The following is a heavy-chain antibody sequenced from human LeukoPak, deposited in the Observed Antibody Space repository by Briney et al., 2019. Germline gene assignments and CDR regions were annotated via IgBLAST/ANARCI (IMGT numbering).Heavy chain of an antibody. D-gene: IGHD3-10*01. V-gene: IGHV1-3*01. J-gene: IGHJ4*02. CDR2: INAGNGNT. CDR3: ARDFVLLWFGSLGGIGY. CDR1: GYTFTSYA. Sequence: ASVKVSCKASGYTFTSYAMHWVRQAPGQRLEWMGWINAGNGNTKYSQKFQGRVTITRDTSASTAYMELSSLRSEDTAVYYCARDFVLLWFGSLGGIGYWGQGTLVTVSS.